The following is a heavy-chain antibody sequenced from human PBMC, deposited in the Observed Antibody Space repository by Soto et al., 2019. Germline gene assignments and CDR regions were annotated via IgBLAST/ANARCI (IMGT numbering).Heavy chain of an antibody. J-gene: IGHJ3*02. CDR3: AHRPSHFSPTGFDI. D-gene: IGHD2-8*02. CDR2: IYWDDDK. CDR1: GFSLSTHGVG. V-gene: IGHV2-5*02. Sequence: QITLKESGPTLVKPTQTLTLTCNFSGFSLSTHGVGVGWIRQPPGKALEWLALIYWDDDKRYSASLKSRLNITKDTSKTQIVLTLTNMDPMDTATYFCAHRPSHFSPTGFDIWGQGTMVTVSS.